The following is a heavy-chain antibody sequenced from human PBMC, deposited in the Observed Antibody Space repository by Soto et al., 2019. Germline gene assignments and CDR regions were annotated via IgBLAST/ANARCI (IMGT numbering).Heavy chain of an antibody. CDR3: TTGQVAGTRDY. J-gene: IGHJ4*02. D-gene: IGHD6-19*01. CDR2: IKSKTDGGTT. Sequence: KTGGSLRLSCAASGFTFSNAWMSWVRQPPGKGLEWVGRIKSKTDGGTTDYVAPVKGRFIISRDDSKNMVYLQMNSLKTEDTAMYYCTTGQVAGTRDYWGQGTLVTVSS. CDR1: GFTFSNAW. V-gene: IGHV3-15*01.